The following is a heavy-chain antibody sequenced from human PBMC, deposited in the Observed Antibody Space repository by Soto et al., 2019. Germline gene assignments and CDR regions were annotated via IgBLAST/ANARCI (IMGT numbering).Heavy chain of an antibody. J-gene: IGHJ4*02. D-gene: IGHD4-17*01. CDR3: AKRLTTVTTVFDY. V-gene: IGHV3-23*01. Sequence: EVQLLQSGGDLVQPGGSLRLSCAASGLTSSTYAMSWVRQAPGKGLEWVSGISGSGGSTYYADSVKGRFTISRDNSKNMLYLPMNSLRAEDTAVYYCAKRLTTVTTVFDYWGQGTLVTGSS. CDR1: GLTSSTYA. CDR2: ISGSGGST.